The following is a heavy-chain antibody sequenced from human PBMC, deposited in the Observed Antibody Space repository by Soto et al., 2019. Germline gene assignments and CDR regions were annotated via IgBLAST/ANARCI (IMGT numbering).Heavy chain of an antibody. D-gene: IGHD2-15*01. Sequence: VKVSCKASGYTFTSDSISWVRQAPGQGLEWMGWISAYNGNTNYAQKLQGRVTMTTDTSTSTAYMELRSLRSDDTAVYYCARELGYCSGGSCGDAFDIWGQGTMVTVSS. CDR1: GYTFTSDS. V-gene: IGHV1-18*01. CDR2: ISAYNGNT. CDR3: ARELGYCSGGSCGDAFDI. J-gene: IGHJ3*02.